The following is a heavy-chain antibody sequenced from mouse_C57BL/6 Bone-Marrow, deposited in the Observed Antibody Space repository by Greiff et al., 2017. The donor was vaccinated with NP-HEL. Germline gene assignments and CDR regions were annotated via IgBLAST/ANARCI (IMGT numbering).Heavy chain of an antibody. CDR2: IDPSDSYT. CDR3: ARMDYTFAY. J-gene: IGHJ3*01. CDR1: GYTFTSYW. Sequence: QVQLQQPGAELVMPGASVKLSCKASGYTFTSYWMHWVKQRPGQGLEWIGEIDPSDSYTNYNQNFKGKSTLTVDKSSSTAYMQLSSLTSEDAAVYYCARMDYTFAYWGQGTLVTVSA. D-gene: IGHD2-12*01. V-gene: IGHV1-69*01.